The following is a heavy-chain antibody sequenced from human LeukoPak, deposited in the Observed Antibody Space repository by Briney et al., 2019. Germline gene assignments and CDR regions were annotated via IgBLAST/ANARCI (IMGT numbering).Heavy chain of an antibody. V-gene: IGHV3-23*01. CDR2: ISGGGGST. CDR1: GFTFSSYA. CDR3: AKRPDYGDYYFDY. Sequence: GGSLRLSCAASGFTFSSYAMSWVRQAPGKGLEWVSSISGGGGSTHYADSVKGRFTISRDNSKNTLYVQMNSLRVEDTAVYYCAKRPDYGDYYFDYWGQGTLVTVSS. D-gene: IGHD4-17*01. J-gene: IGHJ4*02.